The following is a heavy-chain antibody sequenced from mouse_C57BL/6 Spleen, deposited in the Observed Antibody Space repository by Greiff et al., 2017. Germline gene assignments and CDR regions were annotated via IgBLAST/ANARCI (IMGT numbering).Heavy chain of an antibody. CDR2: INSDGGST. CDR3: ARSGYDDWYFDV. V-gene: IGHV5-2*01. D-gene: IGHD2-2*01. Sequence: EVKVVESGGGLVQPGESLKLSCESNEYEFPSHDMSWFRKTPEKRLELVAAINSDGGSTYYPDTMERRFIISRDNTKKTLYLQMSSLRSEDTALYYCARSGYDDWYFDVWGTGTTVTVSS. CDR1: EYEFPSHD. J-gene: IGHJ1*03.